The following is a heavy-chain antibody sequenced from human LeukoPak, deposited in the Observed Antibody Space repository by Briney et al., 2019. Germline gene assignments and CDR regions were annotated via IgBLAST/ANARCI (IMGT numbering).Heavy chain of an antibody. Sequence: ASVKVSCKASGGTFSSYAISWVRQAPGQGLEWMGRIIPIFGIANYAQNFQGRVTITADKSTSTAYMELSSLRSEDTAVYYCARDLSGSYSGGYFDYWGQGTLVSVSS. J-gene: IGHJ4*02. CDR1: GGTFSSYA. CDR2: IIPIFGIA. V-gene: IGHV1-69*04. D-gene: IGHD3-10*01. CDR3: ARDLSGSYSGGYFDY.